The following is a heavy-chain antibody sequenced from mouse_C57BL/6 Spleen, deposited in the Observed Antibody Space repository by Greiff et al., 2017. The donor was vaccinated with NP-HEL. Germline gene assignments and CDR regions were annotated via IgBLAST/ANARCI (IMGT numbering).Heavy chain of an antibody. Sequence: QVQLQQSGAELARPGASVKLSCKASGYTFTNYGISWVKQRTGQGLEWIGEIYPRSGKTYYNEKFKGKATLTADKSSSTAYMELRSLTSEDSAVYFCAREDSSGYLPDWYFDVWGTGTTVTVSS. J-gene: IGHJ1*03. CDR1: GYTFTNYG. V-gene: IGHV1-81*01. D-gene: IGHD3-2*02. CDR2: IYPRSGKT. CDR3: AREDSSGYLPDWYFDV.